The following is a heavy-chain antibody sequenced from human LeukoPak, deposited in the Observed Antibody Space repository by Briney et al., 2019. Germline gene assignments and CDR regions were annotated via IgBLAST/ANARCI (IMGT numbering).Heavy chain of an antibody. D-gene: IGHD6-13*01. CDR2: ISPYNGDT. CDR1: GYTFTSYG. CDR3: GRDLPPPPAAGTGGVFDY. Sequence: ASVKVSCKASGYTFTSYGINWVRQAPGQGLEWMGWISPYNGDTHYAQNLQNLQGRVTMTTDTSTNTAYMELRSLRSDDTAVYYCGRDLPPPPAAGTGGVFDYWGQGTLVTVSS. J-gene: IGHJ4*02. V-gene: IGHV1-18*01.